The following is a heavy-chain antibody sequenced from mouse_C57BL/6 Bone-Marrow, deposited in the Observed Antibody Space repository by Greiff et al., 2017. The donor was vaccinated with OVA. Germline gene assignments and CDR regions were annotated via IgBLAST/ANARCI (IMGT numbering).Heavy chain of an antibody. D-gene: IGHD1-1*01. V-gene: IGHV1-15*01. CDR1: GYTFTDYE. J-gene: IGHJ1*03. CDR3: TGGSSFSYWYFDV. Sequence: VQLQQSGAELVRPVASVTLSCKASGYTFTDYEMHWVKQTPVHGLEWIGAIDPETGGTAYNQKFKGKAILTADKSSSTAYMELRSLTSEDSAVYYCTGGSSFSYWYFDVWGTGTTVTVSS. CDR2: IDPETGGT.